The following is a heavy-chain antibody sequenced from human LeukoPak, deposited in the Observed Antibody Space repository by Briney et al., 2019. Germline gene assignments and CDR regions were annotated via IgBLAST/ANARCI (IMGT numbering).Heavy chain of an antibody. CDR1: GFTFTTYS. D-gene: IGHD6-13*01. Sequence: GGSLRLSCEASGFTFTTYSMTWVRQLPGKGPEGVANIRQDESERYFAESVKGRVTISRDNAKKSVYLHMSSLRAEDTAVYYCAKDFKGLTIVAAGAFDYWGQGTLVTVSS. J-gene: IGHJ4*02. V-gene: IGHV3-7*03. CDR3: AKDFKGLTIVAAGAFDY. CDR2: IRQDESER.